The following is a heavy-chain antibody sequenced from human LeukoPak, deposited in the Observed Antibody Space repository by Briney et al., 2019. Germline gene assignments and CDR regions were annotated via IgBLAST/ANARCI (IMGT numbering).Heavy chain of an antibody. CDR1: GFIFSSYA. J-gene: IGHJ2*01. Sequence: GGSLRLSCTASGFIFSSYAMSWVRQAPGKGLEWVSAISGSSVYTYYIDSVKGRFTVSRDNSKNTLYLQMNGLRAEDTAVYYCAKEVLDYESPYWHFDLWGRGTLVIVSS. CDR2: ISGSSVYT. D-gene: IGHD4-17*01. CDR3: AKEVLDYESPYWHFDL. V-gene: IGHV3-23*01.